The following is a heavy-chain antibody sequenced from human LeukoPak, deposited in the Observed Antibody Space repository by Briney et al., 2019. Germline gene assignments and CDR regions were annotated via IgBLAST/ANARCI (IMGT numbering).Heavy chain of an antibody. CDR1: GGSFSGYY. J-gene: IGHJ5*02. CDR3: ARGLGIAARFNP. CDR2: INHSGST. D-gene: IGHD6-6*01. V-gene: IGHV4-34*01. Sequence: PSETLSLTCAVYGGSFSGYYWSWIRQPPGKGLEWIGEINHSGSTNYSPSLKSRVTISVDTSKNQFSLKLSSVTAADTAVYYCARGLGIAARFNPWGQGTLVTVSS.